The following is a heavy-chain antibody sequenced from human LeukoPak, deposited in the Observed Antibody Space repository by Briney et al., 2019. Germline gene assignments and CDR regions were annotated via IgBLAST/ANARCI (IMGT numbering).Heavy chain of an antibody. J-gene: IGHJ3*02. CDR3: AKEDDSSTDAFDI. V-gene: IGHV3-43D*03. CDR1: GFTFDDYA. CDR2: ISWDGGST. Sequence: GGSLRLSCAASGFTFDDYAMHWVRQAPGKGLEWVSLISWDGGSTYYADSVKGRFTISGDNSKNSLYLQMNSLRAEDTALYYCAKEDDSSTDAFDIWGQGTMVTVSS. D-gene: IGHD3-22*01.